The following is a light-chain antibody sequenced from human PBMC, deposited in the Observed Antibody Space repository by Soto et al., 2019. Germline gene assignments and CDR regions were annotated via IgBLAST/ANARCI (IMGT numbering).Light chain of an antibody. J-gene: IGKJ1*01. CDR1: QSVSGTY. CDR3: QEYGSSPQGT. Sequence: EIVLTQSPDTLSLSPGETATLSCRAGQSVSGTYLAWYQQRPGQAPRLLIYGASSRATGIPDRFTGSGSGTDFTRTISRLEPEDFAVYYCQEYGSSPQGTFGQGTKVEIK. V-gene: IGKV3-20*01. CDR2: GAS.